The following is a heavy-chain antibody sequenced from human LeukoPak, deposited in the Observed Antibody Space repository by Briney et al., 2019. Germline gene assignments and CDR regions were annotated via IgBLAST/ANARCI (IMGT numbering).Heavy chain of an antibody. J-gene: IGHJ6*03. Sequence: PSETLSLTCTVSGGSISSYYWSWIRQPPGKGLEWIGYIYTSGSTNYNPSLKSRVTISVDTSKNRFSLKLSSVTAADTAVYYCARLEGGSYYYYMDVWGKGTTVTVSS. V-gene: IGHV4-4*09. CDR1: GGSISSYY. D-gene: IGHD5-24*01. CDR3: ARLEGGSYYYYMDV. CDR2: IYTSGST.